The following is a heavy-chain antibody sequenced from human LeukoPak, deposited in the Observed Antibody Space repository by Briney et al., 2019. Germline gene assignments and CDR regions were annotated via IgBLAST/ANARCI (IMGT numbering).Heavy chain of an antibody. CDR3: ARVGAAGTKIDY. CDR2: IYTSGST. J-gene: IGHJ4*02. V-gene: IGHV4-61*02. D-gene: IGHD6-13*01. CDR1: GGSISSGSYY. Sequence: QVQLQASGPGLVKPSQTLSLTCTVSGGSISSGSYYWSWLRQPAGKGLEWIGRIYTSGSTNYNPSLKSRVTISVDTSKNQFSLKLSSVTAADTAVYYCARVGAAGTKIDYWGQGTLVTVAS.